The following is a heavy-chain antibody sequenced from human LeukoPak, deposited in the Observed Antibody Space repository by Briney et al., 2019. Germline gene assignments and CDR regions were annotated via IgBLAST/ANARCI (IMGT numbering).Heavy chain of an antibody. D-gene: IGHD3-22*01. CDR2: INHSGST. CDR1: GGSFSGYY. CDR3: ARGPPRLQGSITMIVVASNWFDP. Sequence: SETLSLTCAVYGGSFSGYYWSWIRQPPGKGLEWIGEINHSGSTNYNPSLKSRVTISVDTSKNQFSLKLSPVTAADTAVYYCARGPPRLQGSITMIVVASNWFDPWGQGTLVTVSS. V-gene: IGHV4-34*01. J-gene: IGHJ5*02.